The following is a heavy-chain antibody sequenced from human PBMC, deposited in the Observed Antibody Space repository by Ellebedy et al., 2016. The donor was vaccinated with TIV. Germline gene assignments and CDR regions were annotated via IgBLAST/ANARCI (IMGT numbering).Heavy chain of an antibody. CDR2: IHYSGST. V-gene: IGHV4-59*02. Sequence: SETLSLTCTVSGGSVIGHYWSWIRQPPGRGLEWIGYIHYSGSTNYSPSLRGRVIISVDTSKNQFSLNLRSVTAADTAVYFCAGVRGYSGYEYFDSWGQGALVSVSS. CDR1: GGSVIGHY. D-gene: IGHD5-12*01. CDR3: AGVRGYSGYEYFDS. J-gene: IGHJ4*02.